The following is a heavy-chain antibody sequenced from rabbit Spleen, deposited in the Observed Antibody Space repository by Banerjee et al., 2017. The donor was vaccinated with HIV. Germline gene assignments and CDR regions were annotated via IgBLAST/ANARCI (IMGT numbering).Heavy chain of an antibody. V-gene: IGHV1S40*01. CDR2: VYAGSSGST. D-gene: IGHD1-1*01. CDR3: ARDLVAVIGWNFSL. CDR1: KFSFNSGYD. J-gene: IGHJ6*01. Sequence: QSLEESGGGLVKPGASLTLTCKASKFSFNSGYDMCWVRQAPGKGLEWIACVYAGSSGSTYSATWAKGRFTVSKTSSTTVTLQMTSLTAADTATYFCARDLVAVIGWNFSLWGPGTLVTVS.